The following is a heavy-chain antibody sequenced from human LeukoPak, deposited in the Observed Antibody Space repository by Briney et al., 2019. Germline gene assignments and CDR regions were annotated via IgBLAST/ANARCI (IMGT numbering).Heavy chain of an antibody. D-gene: IGHD2-2*01. CDR3: ARARGCSSTSCYGGGWFDP. CDR1: GDSVSSNSAA. J-gene: IGHJ5*02. V-gene: IGHV6-1*01. Sequence: SQTLSLTCAISGDSVSSNSAARNWIRQSPSRGLEWLGRTYYRSKWYNDYAVSVKSRITINPDTSKNQFSLQLNSVTPEDTAVYYCARARGCSSTSCYGGGWFDPWGQGTLVTVSS. CDR2: TYYRSKWYN.